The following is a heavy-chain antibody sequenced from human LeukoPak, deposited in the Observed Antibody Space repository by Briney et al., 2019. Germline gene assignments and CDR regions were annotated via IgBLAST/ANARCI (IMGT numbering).Heavy chain of an antibody. CDR3: AKDGNVLLWFGELYFDY. J-gene: IGHJ4*02. Sequence: GGSLKLSCAASGFTFSSYAMSWVRQAPGKGLEWVSAISGSGGSTYYADSVKGRFTISRDNSKNTLYLQMSSLRAEDTAVYYCAKDGNVLLWFGELYFDYWGQGTLVTVSS. CDR1: GFTFSSYA. V-gene: IGHV3-23*01. D-gene: IGHD3-10*01. CDR2: ISGSGGST.